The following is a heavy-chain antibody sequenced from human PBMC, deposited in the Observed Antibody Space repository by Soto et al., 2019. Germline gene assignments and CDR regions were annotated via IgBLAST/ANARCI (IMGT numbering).Heavy chain of an antibody. J-gene: IGHJ4*02. CDR2: IKGKIDGGTT. V-gene: IGHV3-15*01. D-gene: IGHD1-26*01. CDR1: GFTFSNAW. Sequence: PGGSLRLSCAASGFTFSNAWMNWVRQAPGKGLEWVGRIKGKIDGGTTDYAAPVKGRFTISRDESENTLYLQMKSLKTEDTAVYYCTVRQSGSHFGDFDSWGLGTLVTVSS. CDR3: TVRQSGSHFGDFDS.